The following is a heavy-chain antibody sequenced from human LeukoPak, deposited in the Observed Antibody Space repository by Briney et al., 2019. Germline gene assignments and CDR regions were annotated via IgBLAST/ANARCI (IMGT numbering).Heavy chain of an antibody. CDR2: INPSGGST. CDR3: ARGTGDHWYFDL. CDR1: GYTFTSYY. D-gene: IGHD7-27*01. V-gene: IGHV1-46*01. J-gene: IGHJ2*01. Sequence: PGESLKISCKASGYTFTSYYMHWVRQAPGQGLEWMGIINPSGGSTSYAQKFQGRVTMTRDTSTSTVYMELSSLRSEDTAVYYCARGTGDHWYFDLWGRGTLVTVSS.